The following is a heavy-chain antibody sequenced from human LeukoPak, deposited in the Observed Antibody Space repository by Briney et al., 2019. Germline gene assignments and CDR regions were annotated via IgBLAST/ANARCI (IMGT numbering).Heavy chain of an antibody. CDR3: ARSSMRVGQQLVYFDY. CDR1: GGSISSSSYY. J-gene: IGHJ4*02. CDR2: IYYSGST. Sequence: SETLSLTCTVSGGSISSSSYYWGWIRQPPGKGLEWIGSIYYSGSTYYNPSLKSRVTISVDTSKNQFSLKLSSVTAADTAVYYCARSSMRVGQQLVYFDYWGQGTLVTVSS. V-gene: IGHV4-39*07. D-gene: IGHD6-13*01.